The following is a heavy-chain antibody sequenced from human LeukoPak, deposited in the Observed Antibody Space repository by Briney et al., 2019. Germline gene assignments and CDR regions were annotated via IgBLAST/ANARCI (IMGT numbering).Heavy chain of an antibody. V-gene: IGHV3-48*01. J-gene: IGHJ3*02. CDR2: ISSSSSTI. D-gene: IGHD3-3*01. Sequence: GGSLRLSCAASGFTFSSYSMNWVRQAPGKGLEWVSYISSSSSTIYYADSVKGRFTISRDNAKNSLYLQMNSLRAEDTAVYYCARDLGPYDFWKVQNAFDIWGQGTMVTVSS. CDR1: GFTFSSYS. CDR3: ARDLGPYDFWKVQNAFDI.